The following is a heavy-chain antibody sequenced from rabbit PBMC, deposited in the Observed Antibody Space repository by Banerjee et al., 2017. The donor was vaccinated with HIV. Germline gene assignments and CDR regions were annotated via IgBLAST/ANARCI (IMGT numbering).Heavy chain of an antibody. V-gene: IGHV1S43*01. Sequence: QSLEESGGDLVKPGASLTLTCKASGIDFSSYYRMCWVRQAPGRGLELIACIYTTSGSTWYASWVNGRFTISMSTSLNTVDLKMTSLTAADTATYFCASDYTYGYAGYTYAYYFNLWGQGTLVTVS. D-gene: IGHD6-1*01. CDR1: GIDFSSYYR. CDR2: IYTTSGST. J-gene: IGHJ4*01. CDR3: ASDYTYGYAGYTYAYYFNL.